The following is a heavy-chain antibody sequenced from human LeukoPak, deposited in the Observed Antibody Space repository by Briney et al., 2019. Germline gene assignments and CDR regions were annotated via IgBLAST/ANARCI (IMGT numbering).Heavy chain of an antibody. D-gene: IGHD6-13*01. CDR2: INTNTGNP. J-gene: IGHJ6*02. CDR3: ARGAAAALYYYYGMDV. CDR1: GYTFTCYA. Sequence: GASVKVSCKASGYTFTCYAMNWVRQAPGQGLEWMGWINTNTGNPTYAQGFTGRFVFSLDTSVSTAYLQISSLKAEDTAVYYCARGAAAALYYYYGMDVWGQGTTVTVSS. V-gene: IGHV7-4-1*02.